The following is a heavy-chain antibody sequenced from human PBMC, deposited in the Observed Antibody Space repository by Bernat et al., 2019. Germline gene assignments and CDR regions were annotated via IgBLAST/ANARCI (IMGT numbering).Heavy chain of an antibody. D-gene: IGHD3-10*01. CDR2: ISYDGSNK. CDR3: TRESGWGSWFDP. V-gene: IGHV3-30-3*01. J-gene: IGHJ5*02. Sequence: QVQLVESGGGVVQPGRSLRLSCAASGFTFSSYAMHWVRQAPGKGLEWVVVISYDGSNKYYAESVKGRFTISRDNSKNTLYQQMNRLRAEDTAVYYCTRESGWGSWFDPWGQGTLVTVSS. CDR1: GFTFSSYA.